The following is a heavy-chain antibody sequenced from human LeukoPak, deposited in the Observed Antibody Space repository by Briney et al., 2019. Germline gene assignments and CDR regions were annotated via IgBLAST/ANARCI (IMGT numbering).Heavy chain of an antibody. CDR3: ARHTVVTPGYFDY. V-gene: IGHV4-39*01. Sequence: SETLSLTCTVSGGSISSSSYYWGWIRQPPGKGLEWIGSIYYSGSTYYNPSLKSRVTISVDTSKNQFSLKLSSVTAADTAVYYCARHTVVTPGYFDYWGQGTLVTVSS. CDR1: GGSISSSSYY. J-gene: IGHJ4*02. CDR2: IYYSGST. D-gene: IGHD4-23*01.